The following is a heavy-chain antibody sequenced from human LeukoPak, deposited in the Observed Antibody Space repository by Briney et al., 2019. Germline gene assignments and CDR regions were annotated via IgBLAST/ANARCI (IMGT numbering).Heavy chain of an antibody. CDR3: AKRGSYYYYMDV. J-gene: IGHJ6*03. CDR2: IKQDGSEK. Sequence: GGSLRLSCAASGFTFSRYWMTWVRQAPGKGLEWVANIKQDGSEKYYVDSVKGRFTISRDTSKNTLYLQMNSLRTEDTAVYYCAKRGSYYYYMDVWGKGTTVTVSS. V-gene: IGHV3-7*01. D-gene: IGHD3-10*01. CDR1: GFTFSRYW.